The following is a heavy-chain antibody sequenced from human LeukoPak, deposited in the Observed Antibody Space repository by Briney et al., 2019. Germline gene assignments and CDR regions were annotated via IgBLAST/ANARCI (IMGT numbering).Heavy chain of an antibody. CDR1: GFTFSSYG. Sequence: GRSLRLSCAASGFTFSSYGMHWVRQAPGKGLEWVAVISYDGSNKYYADSVKGRFTISRDNSKNTLYLQMNSLRAEDTAAYYCAKSALETRHYYYYGMDVWGQGTTVTVSS. J-gene: IGHJ6*02. CDR2: ISYDGSNK. V-gene: IGHV3-30*18. CDR3: AKSALETRHYYYYGMDV. D-gene: IGHD4-23*01.